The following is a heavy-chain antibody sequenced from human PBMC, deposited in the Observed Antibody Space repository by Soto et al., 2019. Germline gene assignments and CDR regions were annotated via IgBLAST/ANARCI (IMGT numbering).Heavy chain of an antibody. J-gene: IGHJ6*02. V-gene: IGHV3-33*01. CDR1: GFTFSSYG. CDR3: ARDRLSRIVSSWSIYYYCMDV. CDR2: IWYDGSNK. D-gene: IGHD6-13*01. Sequence: GGSLRLSCAASGFTFSSYGMHWVRQAPGKGLEWVAVIWYDGSNKYYADSVKGRFTISRDNSKNTLYLQMNSLRAEDTAVYYCARDRLSRIVSSWSIYYYCMDVWGQGTTVTVS.